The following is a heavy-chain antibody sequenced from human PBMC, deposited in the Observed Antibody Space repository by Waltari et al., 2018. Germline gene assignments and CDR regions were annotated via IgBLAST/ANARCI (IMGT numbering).Heavy chain of an antibody. CDR2: MNPNSGNT. CDR3: ARGLCWYGYNSPDAFDI. Sequence: QVQLVQSGAEVKKPGASVKVSCKASGYTFTSYDINWVRQATGQGLEWMGWMNPNSGNTGYAQKFQGRVTMTRNTSISTAYMELSSLRSEDTAVYYCARGLCWYGYNSPDAFDIWGQGTMVTVSS. V-gene: IGHV1-8*01. CDR1: GYTFTSYD. D-gene: IGHD5-12*01. J-gene: IGHJ3*02.